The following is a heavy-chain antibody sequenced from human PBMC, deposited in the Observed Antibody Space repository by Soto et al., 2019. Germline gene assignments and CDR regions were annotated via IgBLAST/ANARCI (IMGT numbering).Heavy chain of an antibody. V-gene: IGHV3-74*03. Sequence: PGRSLRLSCAASGFTFSNNWIHWVRQAPGKGLVWVSGIKSDGSSTTYADSVKGRFTISRDNAKNTLYLQMNSLRAEDTAVYYCASAAPFNYGGNSGFDFWGQGTLVTVSS. J-gene: IGHJ4*02. D-gene: IGHD4-17*01. CDR2: IKSDGSST. CDR1: GFTFSNNW. CDR3: ASAAPFNYGGNSGFDF.